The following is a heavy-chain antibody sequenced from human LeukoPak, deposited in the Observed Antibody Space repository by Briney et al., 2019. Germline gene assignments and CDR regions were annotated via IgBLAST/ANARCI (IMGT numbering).Heavy chain of an antibody. CDR1: GGSISSYY. Sequence: PSETLSLTCTVSGGSISSYYWSWIRQPPGKGLEWIGYIYYSGSTNYNPSLKSRVTISVDTSKNQFSLKLSSVTAADTAVYYCASLRGYSYGLDYWGQGALVTVSS. D-gene: IGHD5-18*01. CDR2: IYYSGST. J-gene: IGHJ4*02. V-gene: IGHV4-59*01. CDR3: ASLRGYSYGLDY.